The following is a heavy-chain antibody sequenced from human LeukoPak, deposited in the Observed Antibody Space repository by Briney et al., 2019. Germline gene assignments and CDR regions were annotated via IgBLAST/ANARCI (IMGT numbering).Heavy chain of an antibody. Sequence: GGSLRLSCAASGFTFSSYAMSWVRQAPGKGLEWVSAISGSGGRTYYAESVKGRFTISRDNNENTLYLQMNSLRAEDTAVYYCAKAAQVAGRPNLGGHFDYWGQGTLVTVSS. J-gene: IGHJ4*02. CDR2: ISGSGGRT. V-gene: IGHV3-23*01. D-gene: IGHD6-6*01. CDR3: AKAAQVAGRPNLGGHFDY. CDR1: GFTFSSYA.